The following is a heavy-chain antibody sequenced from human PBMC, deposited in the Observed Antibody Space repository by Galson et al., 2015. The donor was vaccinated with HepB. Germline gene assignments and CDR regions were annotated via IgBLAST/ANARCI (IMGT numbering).Heavy chain of an antibody. J-gene: IGHJ6*03. D-gene: IGHD2-2*01. Sequence: SCKASGYTFTSYYMHWVRQAPGQGLEWMGIINPSGGSTSYAQKFQGRVTMTRDTSTSTVYMELSSLRSEDTAVYYCARGGIVVVPAAGRTFYYYMDVWGKGTTVTVSS. V-gene: IGHV1-46*01. CDR2: INPSGGST. CDR3: ARGGIVVVPAAGRTFYYYMDV. CDR1: GYTFTSYY.